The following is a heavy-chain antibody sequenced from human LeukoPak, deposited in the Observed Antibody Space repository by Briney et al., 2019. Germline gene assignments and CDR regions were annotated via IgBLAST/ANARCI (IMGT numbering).Heavy chain of an antibody. D-gene: IGHD4-17*01. J-gene: IGHJ4*02. CDR3: ARDQGLAYGPDY. Sequence: APVKVSCKASGYTFTSYYMHWVRQAPGQGLEWMGIINPSGGNTIYAQKFQGRVTMTTDTSTSTAYMELRSLRSDDTAVYYCARDQGLAYGPDYWGQGTLVTVSS. CDR2: INPSGGNT. V-gene: IGHV1-46*01. CDR1: GYTFTSYY.